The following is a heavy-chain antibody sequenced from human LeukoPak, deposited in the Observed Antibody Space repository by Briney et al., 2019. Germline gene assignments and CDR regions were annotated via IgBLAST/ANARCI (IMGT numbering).Heavy chain of an antibody. J-gene: IGHJ4*02. V-gene: IGHV3-23*01. CDR2: ISGSGGST. CDR1: GFTFSSYG. CDR3: ARVYTYGSPTSYLDY. D-gene: IGHD5-18*01. Sequence: PGGSLRLSCAASGFTFSSYGMSWVRQAPGKGLEWVSAISGSGGSTYYADSVKGRFTISRDNAKNSLFLQMNSLRAEDTAVYYCARVYTYGSPTSYLDYRGQGTVVTVSS.